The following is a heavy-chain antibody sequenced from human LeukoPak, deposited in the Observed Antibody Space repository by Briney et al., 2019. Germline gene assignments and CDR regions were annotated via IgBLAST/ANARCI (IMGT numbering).Heavy chain of an antibody. D-gene: IGHD3-3*01. V-gene: IGHV3-30*03. CDR1: GFTSSSYG. CDR2: ISYDGSNK. CDR3: ARDFPRRDFWSGSNYGMDV. J-gene: IGHJ6*02. Sequence: GGSLRLSCAASGFTSSSYGMHWVRQAPGKGLEWVAVISYDGSNKYYADSVKGRFTISRDNSKNTLYLQMNSLRAEDTAVYYCARDFPRRDFWSGSNYGMDVWGQGTTVTVSS.